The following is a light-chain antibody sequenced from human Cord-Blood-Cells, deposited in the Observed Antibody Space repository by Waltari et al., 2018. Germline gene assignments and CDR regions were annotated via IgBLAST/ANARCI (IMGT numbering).Light chain of an antibody. J-gene: IGLJ2*01. CDR1: SGSIASNY. CDR3: QSYDSSNHVV. Sequence: NFMLTQPHSVSESPGKTVTISCTGSSGSIASNYVQWYQQRPGSAPTTVIYEDTQRPSGVPDRFSGSLDSSSNSASLTISGLKTEDEADYYCQSYDSSNHVVFGGGTKLTVL. V-gene: IGLV6-57*02. CDR2: EDT.